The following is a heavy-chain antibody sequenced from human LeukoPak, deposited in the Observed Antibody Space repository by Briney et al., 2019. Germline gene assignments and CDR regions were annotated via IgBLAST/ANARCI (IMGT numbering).Heavy chain of an antibody. CDR2: IRSNGGST. CDR3: ARLNGSGSYFDY. D-gene: IGHD3-10*01. J-gene: IGHJ4*02. V-gene: IGHV3-64*01. Sequence: GGSLRLSCAAAGFTFSTYGMHWVRQAPGKGLENVAAIRSNGGSTYYENFVKGRFTISRDNSKNTLYLQMGSLRAEDMAIYYCARLNGSGSYFDYWGQGTLVTVSS. CDR1: GFTFSTYG.